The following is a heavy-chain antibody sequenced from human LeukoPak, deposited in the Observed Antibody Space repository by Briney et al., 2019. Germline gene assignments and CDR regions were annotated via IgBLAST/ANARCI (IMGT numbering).Heavy chain of an antibody. J-gene: IGHJ3*02. Sequence: ASVKVSCKASGYTFTSYGISWVRQAPGQGLEWMGWISAYNGNTNYAQKLQGRVTMTTDTSTSTAYMELRSLRSDDTAAYYCAGDHVVGASASDAFDIWGQGTMVTVSS. V-gene: IGHV1-18*01. D-gene: IGHD2-15*01. CDR3: AGDHVVGASASDAFDI. CDR1: GYTFTSYG. CDR2: ISAYNGNT.